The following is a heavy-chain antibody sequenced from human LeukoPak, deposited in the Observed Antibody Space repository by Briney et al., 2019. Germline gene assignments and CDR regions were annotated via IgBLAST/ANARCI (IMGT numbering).Heavy chain of an antibody. CDR3: AVYSSLDY. J-gene: IGHJ4*02. D-gene: IGHD3-22*01. CDR1: GFTVSNNY. V-gene: IGHV3-53*01. Sequence: PGGSLRLSFAASGFTVSNNYMSWVRQAPGKGLEWVSLIYSGGNTYYADSVRGRFSNSRDNSKNTLYLQMNSLRAEDTAIYYCAVYSSLDYWSQGTLVTVSS. CDR2: IYSGGNT.